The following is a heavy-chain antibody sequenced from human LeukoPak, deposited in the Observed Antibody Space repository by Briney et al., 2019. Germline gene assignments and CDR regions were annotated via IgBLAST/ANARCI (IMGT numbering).Heavy chain of an antibody. V-gene: IGHV3-53*01. CDR1: GPTVSSKY. CDR2: IYSGGGT. Sequence: GGSLRLSCAASGPTVSSKYMSWVRQAPGKGLEWVSVIYSGGGTYYSDPVKGRFTISRDNANNSLYLQMNSLRAEDTAVYYCARGAGYNYPYYFDYWGQGTLVTVSS. J-gene: IGHJ4*02. D-gene: IGHD5-24*01. CDR3: ARGAGYNYPYYFDY.